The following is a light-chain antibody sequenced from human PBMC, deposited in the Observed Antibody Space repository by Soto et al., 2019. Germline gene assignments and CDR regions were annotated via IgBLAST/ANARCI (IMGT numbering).Light chain of an antibody. Sequence: EIVLTQSPDTLSLSPGERATFSCRASQSVSDSNLAWYQHKPGQGPRLLIYIASRRATGIPDRFSGSGSGTEFTLTISRLEPEDFAVYYCQQHGSGPWTFGQGTKVEIK. J-gene: IGKJ1*01. CDR2: IAS. CDR1: QSVSDSN. CDR3: QQHGSGPWT. V-gene: IGKV3-20*01.